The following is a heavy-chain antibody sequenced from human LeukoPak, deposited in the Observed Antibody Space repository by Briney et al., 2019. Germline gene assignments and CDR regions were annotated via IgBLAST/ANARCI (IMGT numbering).Heavy chain of an antibody. CDR1: GVSLSSDKYY. D-gene: IGHD2-21*01. CDR2: IYYSGST. Sequence: PSQTLSLTCTVSGVSLSSDKYYWTWIRQRPGKGLEWIGHIYYSGSTSLNPSLKSRVSMSMDTSKSQFSLKLTSVTAADTAVYYCATPYCGAISCLDVFDVWGQGTVVTVSS. J-gene: IGHJ3*01. CDR3: ATPYCGAISCLDVFDV. V-gene: IGHV4-31*03.